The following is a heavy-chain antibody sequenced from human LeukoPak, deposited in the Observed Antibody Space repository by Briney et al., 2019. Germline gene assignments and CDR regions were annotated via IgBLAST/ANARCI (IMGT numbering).Heavy chain of an antibody. V-gene: IGHV3-23*01. J-gene: IGHJ4*02. Sequence: GGSLRLSCAAPGFTFSSYAMSWVRQAPGKGLEWVSAISGSGGSTYYADSVKGRFTISRDNAKNSLYLQMNSLRAEDTAVYYCARDMIGTGYWGQGTLVTVSS. D-gene: IGHD2-8*02. CDR1: GFTFSSYA. CDR3: ARDMIGTGY. CDR2: ISGSGGST.